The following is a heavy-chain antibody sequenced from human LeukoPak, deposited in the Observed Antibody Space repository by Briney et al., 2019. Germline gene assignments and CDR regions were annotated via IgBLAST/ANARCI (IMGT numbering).Heavy chain of an antibody. CDR3: ARSHYDSSGYRGAFDI. V-gene: IGHV1-46*01. CDR2: INPSGGST. Sequence: ASVKVSCKASGYTXTSYYMHWVRQAPGQGLEWMGIINPSGGSTSYAQTFQGRVTMTRGTSTSTVYMELSSLRSEDTAVYYCARSHYDSSGYRGAFDIWGQGTMVTVSS. J-gene: IGHJ3*02. D-gene: IGHD3-22*01. CDR1: GYTXTSYY.